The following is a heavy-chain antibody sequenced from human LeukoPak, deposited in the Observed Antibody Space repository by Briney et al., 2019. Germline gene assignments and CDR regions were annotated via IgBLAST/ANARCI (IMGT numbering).Heavy chain of an antibody. Sequence: PGGSLRLSCAASGFTFSNYAMHWVRQAPGKGLEFVSAISSNGGSTYYANSVKGRFTISRDNSKNTLYLQVGSLRAEDMAVYYCARDTNHADYWGQGTLVTVSS. CDR3: ARDTNHADY. V-gene: IGHV3-64*01. J-gene: IGHJ4*02. D-gene: IGHD1-1*01. CDR1: GFTFSNYA. CDR2: ISSNGGST.